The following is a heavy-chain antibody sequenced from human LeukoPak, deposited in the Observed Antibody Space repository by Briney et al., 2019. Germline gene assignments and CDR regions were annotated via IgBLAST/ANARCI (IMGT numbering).Heavy chain of an antibody. V-gene: IGHV1-46*01. CDR1: GYTFTSYY. J-gene: IGHJ4*02. CDR2: INPSGGST. Sequence: ASVKVSCKASGYTFTSYYMHWVRQAPGQGLEWMGIINPSGGSTSYAQKFQGRVTMTRDTSTSTVYTELSSLRSEDTAVYYCARVTCSSTSCYTFDYWGQGTLVTVSS. D-gene: IGHD2-2*02. CDR3: ARVTCSSTSCYTFDY.